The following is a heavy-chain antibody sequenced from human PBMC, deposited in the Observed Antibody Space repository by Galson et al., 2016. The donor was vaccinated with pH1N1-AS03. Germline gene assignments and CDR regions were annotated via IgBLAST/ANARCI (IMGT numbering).Heavy chain of an antibody. CDR3: ARDYGTSSQYYYYYYMDV. CDR1: DYTFTNYG. CDR2: ISTYNGNT. Sequence: SVKVSCKASDYTFTNYGISWVRQAPGQGLEWMGWISTYNGNTNYAQKFQGRVTMTTDTSTSTAYMELRSLRSDDTAVYYCARDYGTSSQYYYYYYMDVWGKGTTVTVFS. D-gene: IGHD6-6*01. V-gene: IGHV1-18*01. J-gene: IGHJ6*03.